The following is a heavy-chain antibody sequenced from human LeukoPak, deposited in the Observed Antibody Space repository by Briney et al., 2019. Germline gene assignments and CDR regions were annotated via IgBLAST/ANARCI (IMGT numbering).Heavy chain of an antibody. J-gene: IGHJ4*02. CDR2: ITSDGSST. Sequence: GGSLRLSCAASGFTFSNYWMHWVRQAPGKGLVWVSRITSDGSSTSYADSVKGRFTISRDNAKNTLYLQMNSLRAEDTAVYYCVREGSYVFDYWGQGTLSPSPQ. D-gene: IGHD3-16*01. V-gene: IGHV3-74*01. CDR3: VREGSYVFDY. CDR1: GFTFSNYW.